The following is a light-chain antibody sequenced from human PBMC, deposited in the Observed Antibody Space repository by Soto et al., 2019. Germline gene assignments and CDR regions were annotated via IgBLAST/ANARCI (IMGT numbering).Light chain of an antibody. CDR3: QQYNTFWT. CDR2: EAS. CDR1: QNSYPW. Sequence: DIQMTQSPATLSASGGNRATFTCGASQNSYPWLAWYQQKPGKAPKLLIYEASSLETGVPSRFSGSGSGTDFTLTISSLQPDDFATYYCQQYNTFWTFGQGTKVDIK. J-gene: IGKJ1*01. V-gene: IGKV1-5*03.